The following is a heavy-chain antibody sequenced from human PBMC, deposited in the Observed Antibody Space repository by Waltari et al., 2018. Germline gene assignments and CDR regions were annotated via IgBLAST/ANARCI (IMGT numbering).Heavy chain of an antibody. Sequence: QLQLQESGPGLVKPSETLSLTCTVSGGSISRSSYHWGWIRQPPGKGLEWIGTIYYSGSTYYNPSLKSPVTMSVDTSKNQFSLRLSSVTAADTAVYYCARQTGTFLSAFHIWGQGTMVTVSS. CDR3: ARQTGTFLSAFHI. J-gene: IGHJ3*02. D-gene: IGHD1-7*01. CDR1: GGSISRSSYH. CDR2: IYYSGST. V-gene: IGHV4-39*01.